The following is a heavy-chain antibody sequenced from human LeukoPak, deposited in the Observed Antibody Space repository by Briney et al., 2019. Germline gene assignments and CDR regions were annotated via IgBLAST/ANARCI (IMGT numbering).Heavy chain of an antibody. Sequence: ASVKVSCKASGYTFTGYYMHWVRQAPGQGLEWMGWINPNSGGTNYAQKFQGRVTMTRDTSISTAYMELSRLRSDDTAVYYCARAPYYDFWSGYRHHFDYWGQGTLVTVSS. CDR3: ARAPYYDFWSGYRHHFDY. D-gene: IGHD3-3*01. CDR1: GYTFTGYY. V-gene: IGHV1-2*02. J-gene: IGHJ4*02. CDR2: INPNSGGT.